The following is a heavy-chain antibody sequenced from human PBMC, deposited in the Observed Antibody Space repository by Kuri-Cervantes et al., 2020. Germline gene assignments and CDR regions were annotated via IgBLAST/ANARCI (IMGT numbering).Heavy chain of an antibody. J-gene: IGHJ6*04. CDR2: IGTAGDT. D-gene: IGHD3-9*01. Sequence: GESLKISCAASGVTFSSYDMHWVRQATAKSLEWVSAIGTAGDTYYPGSVKGRFTISRENAKNSLYLQMNSLRAGDTAVYYCARANYDILTPPSQNYYYGMDVWGKGTTVTVSS. CDR1: GVTFSSYD. CDR3: ARANYDILTPPSQNYYYGMDV. V-gene: IGHV3-13*01.